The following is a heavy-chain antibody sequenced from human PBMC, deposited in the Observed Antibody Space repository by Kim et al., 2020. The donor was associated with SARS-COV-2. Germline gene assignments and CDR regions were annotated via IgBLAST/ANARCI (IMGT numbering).Heavy chain of an antibody. V-gene: IGHV3-23*03. Sequence: VKGLFTISRDNSKNTLYLLMNSLRGEDTAVYYCAKDLTRTVIRGVTFYDYWGQGTLVTVSS. D-gene: IGHD3-10*01. CDR3: AKDLTRTVIRGVTFYDY. J-gene: IGHJ4*02.